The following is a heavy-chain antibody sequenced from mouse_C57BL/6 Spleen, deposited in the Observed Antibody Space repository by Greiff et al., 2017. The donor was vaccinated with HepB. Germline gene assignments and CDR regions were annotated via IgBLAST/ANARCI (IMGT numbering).Heavy chain of an antibody. CDR2: IYPGDGDT. V-gene: IGHV1-82*01. J-gene: IGHJ2*01. Sequence: VQLQQSGPELVKPGASVKISCKASGYAFSSSWMNWVKQRPGKGLEWIGRIYPGDGDTNYNGKFKGKATLTADKSSSTAYMQLSSLTSEDSAVYFWARMTGDGGYYFDYWGQGTTLTVSS. CDR1: GYAFSSSW. CDR3: ARMTGDGGYYFDY. D-gene: IGHD4-1*01.